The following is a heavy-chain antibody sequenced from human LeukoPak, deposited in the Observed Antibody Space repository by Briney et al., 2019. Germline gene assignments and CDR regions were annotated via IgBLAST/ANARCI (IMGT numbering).Heavy chain of an antibody. J-gene: IGHJ4*02. D-gene: IGHD3-22*01. Sequence: PSETLSLTCTVSGGSISSYYWSWIRQPPGKGLEWIGYIYYSGSTNYNPSLKSRVTISVDTSKNQFSLKLSSVTAGDTSVYYCARGSYDSSGYYLFDYWGQGTLVTVSS. CDR3: ARGSYDSSGYYLFDY. CDR2: IYYSGST. V-gene: IGHV4-59*01. CDR1: GGSISSYY.